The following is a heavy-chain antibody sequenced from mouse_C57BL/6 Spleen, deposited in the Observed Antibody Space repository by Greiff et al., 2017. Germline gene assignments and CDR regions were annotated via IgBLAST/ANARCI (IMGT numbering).Heavy chain of an antibody. CDR2: IYPSDSET. CDR3: ASRGVVAPYWYCDV. J-gene: IGHJ1*03. V-gene: IGHV1-61*01. CDR1: GYTFTSYW. Sequence: QVQLQQPGAELVRPGSSVKLSCKASGYTFTSYWMDWVKQRPGQGLEWIGNIYPSDSETHYNQKFKDKATLTVDKSSSTAYMQLSSLTSEDSAVYYCASRGVVAPYWYCDVWGTGTTVTVSS. D-gene: IGHD1-1*01.